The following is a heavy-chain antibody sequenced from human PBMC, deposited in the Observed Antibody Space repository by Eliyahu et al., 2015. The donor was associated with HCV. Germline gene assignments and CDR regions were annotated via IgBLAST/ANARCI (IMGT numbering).Heavy chain of an antibody. Sequence: QLQLQESGPGLVKPSETLSLTCTVSGGXISSSSYYWGWIRXPPGKGLEWIGXIYYSGSTYYNPSLKSRVTISVDTSKNQFSLKLSSVTAADTAVYYCARHEGSMVRGAYWGWFDPWGQGTLVTVSS. CDR2: IYYSGST. CDR3: ARHEGSMVRGAYWGWFDP. V-gene: IGHV4-39*01. D-gene: IGHD3-10*01. CDR1: GGXISSSSYY. J-gene: IGHJ5*02.